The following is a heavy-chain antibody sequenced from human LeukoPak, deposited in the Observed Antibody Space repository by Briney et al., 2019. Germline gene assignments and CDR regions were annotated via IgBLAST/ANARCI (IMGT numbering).Heavy chain of an antibody. V-gene: IGHV3-11*05. Sequence: GGSLRLSCAASGFTFSDYCMSWIRQAPGKGLEWVTDISSTSIYTNYADSVKGRFTISRDNAKNSLYLQMNSLRAEDTAVYYCARVDGYSSSWYSDYWGQGTLVTVSS. CDR2: ISSTSIYT. CDR3: ARVDGYSSSWYSDY. J-gene: IGHJ4*02. D-gene: IGHD6-13*01. CDR1: GFTFSDYC.